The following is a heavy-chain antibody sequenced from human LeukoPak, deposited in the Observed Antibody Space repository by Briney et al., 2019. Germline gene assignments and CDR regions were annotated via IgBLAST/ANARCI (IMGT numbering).Heavy chain of an antibody. V-gene: IGHV3-15*01. Sequence: GSLRLSCAASGFTFSNAWMSWVRQAPGKGLEWVGRIKSKTDGGTTDYAAPVKGRFTISRDDSKNTLYLQMNSLKTEETAVYYCTTVAHGITGTRRPVNWGQGTLVTVSS. D-gene: IGHD1-7*01. CDR3: TTVAHGITGTRRPVN. J-gene: IGHJ4*02. CDR2: IKSKTDGGTT. CDR1: GFTFSNAW.